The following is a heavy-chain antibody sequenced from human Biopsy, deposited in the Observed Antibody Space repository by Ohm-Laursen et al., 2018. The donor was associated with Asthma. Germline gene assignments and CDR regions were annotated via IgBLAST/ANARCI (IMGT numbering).Heavy chain of an antibody. CDR1: GFNLNNYT. V-gene: IGHV3-30*04. J-gene: IGHJ2*01. CDR2: ISHDGTYK. D-gene: IGHD3-10*01. CDR3: VREGVINVAPGEWSFDL. Sequence: SLRLSCTAAGFNLNNYTMSWVRQAPGKGLAWVSTISHDGTYKGYTDSVKGRFTISRDYSKNSLYLQMNSLKIEDTSTYYCVREGVINVAPGEWSFDLWGRGTRVTVTA.